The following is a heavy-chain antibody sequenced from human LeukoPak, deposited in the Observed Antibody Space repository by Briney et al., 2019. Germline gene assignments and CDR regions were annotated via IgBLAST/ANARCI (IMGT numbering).Heavy chain of an antibody. D-gene: IGHD3-22*01. Sequence: GGSLRLSCAASGFTLSSYWMHWVRQAPGKGLVWVSRINTDGSSTSYADSVKGRFTISRDNAKNTLYLQMNSLRAEDTAVYYCARETYYYDSSGYYPDYWGQGTLVTVSS. J-gene: IGHJ4*02. CDR1: GFTLSSYW. CDR3: ARETYYYDSSGYYPDY. V-gene: IGHV3-74*01. CDR2: INTDGSST.